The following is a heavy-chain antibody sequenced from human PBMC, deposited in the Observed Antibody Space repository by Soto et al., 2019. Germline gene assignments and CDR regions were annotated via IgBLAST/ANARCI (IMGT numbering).Heavy chain of an antibody. V-gene: IGHV3-23*01. CDR1: GLIFSNYG. CDR2: ISRSGDST. J-gene: IGHJ4*02. Sequence: EVQLLESGGGLVQPGGSLRLSCAASGLIFSNYGMSWVRQAPGKGLEWVSGISRSGDSTYYADSVKGRFTMSRDNSKNTLLLQMNSLRAEDTAIYDCAKGGYYGSGGYFSTWYDYWGQGTLVTVSS. CDR3: AKGGYYGSGGYFSTWYDY. D-gene: IGHD3-10*01.